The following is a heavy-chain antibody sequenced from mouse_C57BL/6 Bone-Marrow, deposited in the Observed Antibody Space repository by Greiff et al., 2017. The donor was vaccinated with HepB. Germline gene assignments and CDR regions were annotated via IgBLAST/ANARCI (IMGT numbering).Heavy chain of an antibody. CDR1: GYTFTDYY. J-gene: IGHJ3*01. V-gene: IGHV1-26*01. CDR2: INPNNGGT. CDR3: AREKAYYSNYGFAY. Sequence: EVQLQQSGPELVKPGASVKISCKASGYTFTDYYMNWVKQSHGKSLEWIGDINPNNGGTSYNQKFKGKATLTVDKSSSTAYMELRSLTSEDSAVYYCAREKAYYSNYGFAYWGQGTLVTVSA. D-gene: IGHD2-5*01.